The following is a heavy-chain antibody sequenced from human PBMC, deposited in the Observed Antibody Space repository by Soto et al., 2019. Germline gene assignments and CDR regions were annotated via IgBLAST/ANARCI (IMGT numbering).Heavy chain of an antibody. D-gene: IGHD3-3*01. J-gene: IGHJ5*02. CDR3: ARHNPHIYDFWSGYRWFDP. CDR2: IYYSGST. CDR1: GGSISSSSYY. V-gene: IGHV4-39*01. Sequence: PSETLSLTCTVSGGSISSSSYYWGWIRQPPGKGLEWIGSIYYSGSTYYNPSLKSRVTISVDTSKNRFSLKLSSVTAADTAVYYCARHNPHIYDFWSGYRWFDPWGQGTLVTVSS.